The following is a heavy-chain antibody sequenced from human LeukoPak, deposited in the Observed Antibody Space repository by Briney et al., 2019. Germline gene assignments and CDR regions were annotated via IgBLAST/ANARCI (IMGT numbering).Heavy chain of an antibody. Sequence: GGSLRLSCAASGFTFSSYAMSWARQAPGKGLEWVSAISSSGDTYYAGSVKGRFTISRDNSKNTLYLQMNSLRAEDTAVYYCARGDSSGHDAFDIWGQGTMVTVSS. CDR2: ISSSGDT. J-gene: IGHJ3*02. CDR3: ARGDSSGHDAFDI. CDR1: GFTFSSYA. D-gene: IGHD3-22*01. V-gene: IGHV3-23*01.